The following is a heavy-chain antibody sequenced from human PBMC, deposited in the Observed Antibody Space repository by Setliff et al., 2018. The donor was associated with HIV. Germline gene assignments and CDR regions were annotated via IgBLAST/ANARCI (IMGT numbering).Heavy chain of an antibody. CDR2: IYTSGST. V-gene: IGHV4-61*02. Sequence: SETLSLTCTLSGFSISSDGFYWNWIRQRPGKGLEWIGCIYTSGSTKYNPSLESRVTISVDTSKNQFSLRLSSVTAADTAVYYCARGRTQWPNYNYFDPWGLGTLVTVSS. D-gene: IGHD6-19*01. CDR3: ARGRTQWPNYNYFDP. CDR1: GFSISSDGFY. J-gene: IGHJ5*02.